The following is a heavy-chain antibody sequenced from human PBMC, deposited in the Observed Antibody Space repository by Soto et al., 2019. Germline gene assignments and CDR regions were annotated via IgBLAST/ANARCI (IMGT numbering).Heavy chain of an antibody. CDR1: GGSISSYY. J-gene: IGHJ5*02. CDR2: IYYSGST. CDR3: DRVVGANWFDP. Sequence: SETLSLTCTVSGGSISSYYWSWIRQPPGKGLEWIGYIYYSGSTNYNPSLKSRVTISVDTSKNQFSLKLSSVTAADTAVYYCDRVVGANWFDPRGQVTPFPAS. V-gene: IGHV4-59*01. D-gene: IGHD4-17*01.